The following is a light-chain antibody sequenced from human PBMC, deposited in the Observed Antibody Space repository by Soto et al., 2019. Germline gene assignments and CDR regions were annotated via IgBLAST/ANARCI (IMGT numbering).Light chain of an antibody. V-gene: IGKV3-20*01. CDR2: GAS. CDR1: QSVGSNY. J-gene: IGKJ2*01. CDR3: QQYITSPYT. Sequence: EIVLTQSPGTLSLSPGERATLSCRASQSVGSNYLAWYQQKPGQAPRLLIHGASNRDTGTPYRFSGSGSGTDFTLTISRLEPEDFAVYSCQQYITSPYTFGQGTKLEI.